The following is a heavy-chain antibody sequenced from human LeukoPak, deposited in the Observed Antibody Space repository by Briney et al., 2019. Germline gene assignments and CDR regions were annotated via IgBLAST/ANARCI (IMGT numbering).Heavy chain of an antibody. V-gene: IGHV3-11*01. CDR1: GFTFSDYY. CDR2: ISSSGSTI. CDR3: ARTPRRHNWFDP. Sequence: PGGSLRLSRAASGFTFSDYYMSWIRQAPGKGLEWVSYISSSGSTIYYADSVKGRFTISRDNAKNSLYLQMNSLRAEDTAVYYCARTPRRHNWFDPWGQGTLVTVSS. J-gene: IGHJ5*02.